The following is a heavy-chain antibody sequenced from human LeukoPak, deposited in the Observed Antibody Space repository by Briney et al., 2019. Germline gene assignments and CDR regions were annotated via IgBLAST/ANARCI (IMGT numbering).Heavy chain of an antibody. V-gene: IGHV4-39*07. CDR2: IYYSGST. CDR3: ARIHRYCSGGACYVLDN. D-gene: IGHD2-15*01. J-gene: IGHJ4*02. Sequence: SETLSLTCSVSGGSISSSSYYWGWIRQPPGKKLEWIGNIYYSGSTNYNPSLKSRVTISVDTSKNQFSLQLSSVTAADTAVYYCARIHRYCSGGACYVLDNWGQGTLVAVSS. CDR1: GGSISSSSYY.